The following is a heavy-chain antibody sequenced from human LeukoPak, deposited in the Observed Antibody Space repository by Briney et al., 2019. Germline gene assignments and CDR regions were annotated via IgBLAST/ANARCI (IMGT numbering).Heavy chain of an antibody. Sequence: PGGSLRLSCAASGFTFSSYAMHWVRQVPGKGLEYVSAISSNGGSTYYANSVKGRFTISRDNSKNTLYLQMGSLRAEDMAVYYCARGYCSSTSCWPSYYYYMDVWGKGTTVTVSS. V-gene: IGHV3-64*01. CDR3: ARGYCSSTSCWPSYYYYMDV. CDR2: ISSNGGST. D-gene: IGHD2-2*01. CDR1: GFTFSSYA. J-gene: IGHJ6*03.